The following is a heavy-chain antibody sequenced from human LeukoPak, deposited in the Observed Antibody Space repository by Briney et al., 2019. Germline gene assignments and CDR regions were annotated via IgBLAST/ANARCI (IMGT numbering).Heavy chain of an antibody. CDR3: ARDRGTGSYRDDAFDI. Sequence: SETLSLTCTVSGDSISNYYGSWIRQPPGKGLEWIGYIYYSGNTNYNPSLKSRVTISVDTSKNQFSLKLSSVTAADTAVYYCARDRGTGSYRDDAFDIWGQGTMVTVSS. V-gene: IGHV4-59*01. CDR2: IYYSGNT. J-gene: IGHJ3*02. CDR1: GDSISNYY. D-gene: IGHD1-26*01.